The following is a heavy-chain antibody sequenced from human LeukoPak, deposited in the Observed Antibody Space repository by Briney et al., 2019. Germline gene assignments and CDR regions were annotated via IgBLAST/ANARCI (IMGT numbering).Heavy chain of an antibody. V-gene: IGHV4-59*01. J-gene: IGHJ6*03. D-gene: IGHD2-2*01. CDR2: IYYSGST. CDR3: ARVPCSSTSCYHYYYYMDV. Sequence: SETLSLTCTVSGGSISSYYWSWIRQPPGKGLEWIGYIYYSGSTNYNPSLKSRVTISVDTSKNQFSLKLSSVTAADTAVYYCARVPCSSTSCYHYYYYMDVWGKGTTVNISS. CDR1: GGSISSYY.